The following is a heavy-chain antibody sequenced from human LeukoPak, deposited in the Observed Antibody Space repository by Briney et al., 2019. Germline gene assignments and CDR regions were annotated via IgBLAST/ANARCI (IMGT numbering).Heavy chain of an antibody. J-gene: IGHJ4*02. CDR2: ISSDGSNR. V-gene: IGHV3-30-3*01. Sequence: GGSLRLSCAAPGLTFSHYAMNWVRRAPGKGLEWVAVISSDGSNRFYADSVKGRFTVSRDNSKNTLYLQMNSLRAEDTAIYYCAKDSGGVVVAATYDCWGQGTLVTVSS. CDR1: GLTFSHYA. D-gene: IGHD2-15*01. CDR3: AKDSGGVVVAATYDC.